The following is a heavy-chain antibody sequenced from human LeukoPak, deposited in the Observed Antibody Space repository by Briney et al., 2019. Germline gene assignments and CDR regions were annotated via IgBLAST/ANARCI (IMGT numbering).Heavy chain of an antibody. CDR3: ARDLHYYVAMDV. CDR2: ISYDGTNK. Sequence: AGGSLRLSCKASGFSFSSHGMHWVRQVPGKGLEWVAVISYDGTNKYYVDSVKGRFAISRDNSKSMLFLQLNSLRAEDTALYYCARDLHYYVAMDVWGQGTTVTVSS. D-gene: IGHD3-10*02. J-gene: IGHJ6*02. V-gene: IGHV3-33*01. CDR1: GFSFSSHG.